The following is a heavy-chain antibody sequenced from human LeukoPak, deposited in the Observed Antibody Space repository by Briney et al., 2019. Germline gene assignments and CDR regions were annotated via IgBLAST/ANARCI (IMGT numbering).Heavy chain of an antibody. V-gene: IGHV1-2*02. CDR2: INPNSGGT. J-gene: IGHJ6*02. CDR1: GYTFTDYF. Sequence: ASVKVSCKASGYTFTDYFIHWVRQAPGQGLEWMGWINPNSGGTNYAQNFQGRVTMTRDTSITTAYMELSRLKSDDTAMYYCARDYPQGQRLVSGGPYYYAMDFWGQGTTVTVSS. CDR3: ARDYPQGQRLVSGGPYYYAMDF. D-gene: IGHD6-13*01.